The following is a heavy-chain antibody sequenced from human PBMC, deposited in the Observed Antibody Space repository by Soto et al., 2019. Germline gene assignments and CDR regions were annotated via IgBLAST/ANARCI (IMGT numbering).Heavy chain of an antibody. J-gene: IGHJ4*02. Sequence: QVQLVQSGAEVKKPGSSVKVSCKASGGTFSSYAISWVRQAPGQGLEWMGGIIPIFGTANYAQKLQGRVTITADKSTSTAYMELSSLRYEDTAVYYCAKGKYYYDSSGYDSPFDYWGQGTLVTVSS. V-gene: IGHV1-69*06. D-gene: IGHD3-22*01. CDR2: IIPIFGTA. CDR1: GGTFSSYA. CDR3: AKGKYYYDSSGYDSPFDY.